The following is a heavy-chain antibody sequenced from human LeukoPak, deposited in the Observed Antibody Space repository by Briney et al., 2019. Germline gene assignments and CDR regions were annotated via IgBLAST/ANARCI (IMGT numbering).Heavy chain of an antibody. D-gene: IGHD6-13*01. J-gene: IGHJ4*02. CDR3: ARVPYSSSWYEGDY. CDR1: GFTVSSNY. CDR2: IYSGGST. V-gene: IGHV3-66*01. Sequence: GGSLRLSCAASGFTVSSNYMSWVRQAPGKGLEWVSVIYSGGSTYYADSVKGRFTISRDNSKNTLYLQMRSLRAEDTAVYYCARVPYSSSWYEGDYWGQGTLVTVSS.